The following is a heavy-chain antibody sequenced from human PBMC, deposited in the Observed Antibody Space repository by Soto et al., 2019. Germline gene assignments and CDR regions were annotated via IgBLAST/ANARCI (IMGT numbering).Heavy chain of an antibody. V-gene: IGHV4-30-2*01. D-gene: IGHD3-3*01. Sequence: SETLSLTCAVSGGSISSGGYSWSWIRQPPGKGLEWIGYIYHSGSTYYNPSLKSRVTISVDRSKNQFSLKLSSVTAADTAVYYCAREGRFLEEAEGYYYYYGMDVWGQGTTVTSP. CDR2: IYHSGST. CDR3: AREGRFLEEAEGYYYYYGMDV. J-gene: IGHJ6*02. CDR1: GGSISSGGYS.